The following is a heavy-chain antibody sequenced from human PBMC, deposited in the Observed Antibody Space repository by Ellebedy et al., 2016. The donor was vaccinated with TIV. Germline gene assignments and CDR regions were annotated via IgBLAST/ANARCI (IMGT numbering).Heavy chain of an antibody. V-gene: IGHV3-48*02. CDR2: VSGGRRNI. CDR3: LRGGGCGGGTCYYPDF. J-gene: IGHJ4*02. D-gene: IGHD2-15*01. CDR1: GFTFSDYS. Sequence: PGGSLRLSCAASGFTFSDYSMNWVRQAPGKGLEWVSYVSGGRRNIQYADSVKGLFTISRDSAKNSLYLQVNSLRDEDTAVYYCLRGGGCGGGTCYYPDFWGQGTLVTVSS.